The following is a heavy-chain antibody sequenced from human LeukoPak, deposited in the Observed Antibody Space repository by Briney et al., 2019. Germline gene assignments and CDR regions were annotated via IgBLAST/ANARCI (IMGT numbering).Heavy chain of an antibody. J-gene: IGHJ4*02. CDR1: AGTFSSYA. CDR2: IIPIFGTA. V-gene: IGHV1-69*06. Sequence: GASVKVSCKASAGTFSSYAISWVRQAPGQGLEWMGGIIPIFGTANYAQKFQGSVTITADKSTSTAYMELSSLRSEDTAVYYCARDTYYYDSSGYYESGYWGQGTLVTVSS. D-gene: IGHD3-22*01. CDR3: ARDTYYYDSSGYYESGY.